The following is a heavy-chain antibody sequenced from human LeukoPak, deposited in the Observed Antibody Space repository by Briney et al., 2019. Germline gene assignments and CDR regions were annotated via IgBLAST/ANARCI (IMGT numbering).Heavy chain of an antibody. CDR2: IWHDGSNK. Sequence: QPGGSLRLSCAASGFTFSSYGMHWVRQAPGKGLEWVEVIWHDGSNKYYADSVKGRFTISRDNSKNTLYLQMNSLRAEDTAVYYCARDGCSSTSCNTFDYWGQGTLVTVSS. D-gene: IGHD2-2*02. V-gene: IGHV3-33*01. J-gene: IGHJ4*02. CDR1: GFTFSSYG. CDR3: ARDGCSSTSCNTFDY.